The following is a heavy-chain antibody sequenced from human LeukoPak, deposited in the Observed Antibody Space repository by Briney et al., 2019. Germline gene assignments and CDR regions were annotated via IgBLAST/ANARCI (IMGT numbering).Heavy chain of an antibody. CDR1: GGSFSGYY. CDR2: INHSGST. V-gene: IGHV4-34*01. Sequence: PSETLSLTCAAYGGSFSGYYWSWIRQPPGKGLEWIGEINHSGSTNYNPSLKSRVIISVDTSKNQFSLKLRSVTAADTAVYYCARGRGIITMVRGVMRWFDPWGQGTLVTVSS. D-gene: IGHD3-10*01. J-gene: IGHJ5*02. CDR3: ARGRGIITMVRGVMRWFDP.